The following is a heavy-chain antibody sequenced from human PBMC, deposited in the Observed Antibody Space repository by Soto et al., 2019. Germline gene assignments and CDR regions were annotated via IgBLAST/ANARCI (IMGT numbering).Heavy chain of an antibody. CDR2: ISSDSRTI. CDR3: ARIKLVEWFFINVDVYDMDV. V-gene: IGHV3-48*02. CDR1: GFSLSDYA. J-gene: IGHJ6*02. D-gene: IGHD3-3*01. Sequence: GSLRLSCVASGFSLSDYAVNWARQAPGKGLEWVSFISSDSRTIYYADSVEGRFTVSRDNARNSVSLQMDSLRDEDAAVYYCARIKLVEWFFINVDVYDMDVWGQGT.